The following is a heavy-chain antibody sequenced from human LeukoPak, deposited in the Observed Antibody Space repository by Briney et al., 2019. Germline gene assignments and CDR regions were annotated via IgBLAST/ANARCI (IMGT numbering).Heavy chain of an antibody. Sequence: GGSLRLSCAASGFTFSTHAMHWVRQAPGKGLEYVSAISSNGGSTYYANSVKGRFTISRDNSKNTLYLQMNSLRAEDTAVYYCAKDLGYSSMGYFDYWGQGTLVTVSS. V-gene: IGHV3-64*01. J-gene: IGHJ4*02. D-gene: IGHD6-13*01. CDR1: GFTFSTHA. CDR3: AKDLGYSSMGYFDY. CDR2: ISSNGGST.